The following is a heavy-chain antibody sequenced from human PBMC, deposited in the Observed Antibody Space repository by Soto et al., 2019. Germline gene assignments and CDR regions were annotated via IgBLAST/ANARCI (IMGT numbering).Heavy chain of an antibody. CDR1: GGSISSGDYY. V-gene: IGHV4-30-4*01. Sequence: SETLSLTCTVSGGSISSGDYYWSWIRQPPGKGLEWIGYIYYSGSTYYNPSLKSRVTISVDTSKNQFSLKLSSVTAADTAVYYCAREIRRITGTTAVYYYGMDVWGQGTTVT. J-gene: IGHJ6*02. CDR3: AREIRRITGTTAVYYYGMDV. D-gene: IGHD1-7*01. CDR2: IYYSGST.